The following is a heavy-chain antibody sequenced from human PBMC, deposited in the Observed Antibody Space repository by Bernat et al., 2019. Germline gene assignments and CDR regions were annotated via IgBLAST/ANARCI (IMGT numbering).Heavy chain of an antibody. CDR1: GFTFSNYW. CDR2: INSDGSST. J-gene: IGHJ5*02. V-gene: IGHV3-74*01. Sequence: EVQLVESGGGLVQPGGSLRLSCAASGFTFSNYWMHWVRQAPGKGLVWVSRINSDGSSTSYADSVKGRFTISRDNAKNTLYLQMNSLRAEDTAVYYCVRVRYYGTNWLGPWGQGTLVTVSS. D-gene: IGHD3-10*01. CDR3: VRVRYYGTNWLGP.